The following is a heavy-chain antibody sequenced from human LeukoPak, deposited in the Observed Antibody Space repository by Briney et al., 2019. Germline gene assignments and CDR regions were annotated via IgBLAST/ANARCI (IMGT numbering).Heavy chain of an antibody. CDR2: VSDGGGST. D-gene: IGHD3-22*01. Sequence: GGSLRLSCAASGFNFGNYAMSWVRQAPGKGLEWVSGVSDGGGSTHYADSVRGRFTISRDTSKNTLYLQMNSLRAEDTAVYYCAKGIYYYDSSGYYDYWGQGTLVTVSS. J-gene: IGHJ4*02. CDR1: GFNFGNYA. CDR3: AKGIYYYDSSGYYDY. V-gene: IGHV3-23*01.